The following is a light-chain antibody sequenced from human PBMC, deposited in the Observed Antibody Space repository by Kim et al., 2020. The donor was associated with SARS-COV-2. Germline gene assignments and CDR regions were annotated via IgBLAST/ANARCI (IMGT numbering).Light chain of an antibody. V-gene: IGLV7-43*01. Sequence: PGGTITRTCASTTGAVTSGYFPNWFQQKPGQAPRYLIYSATNKRAWTPARFSGSRLGGKAALTLSEVQPDDEAEYYCQLYCGGTWVFGGGTQLTVL. CDR3: QLYCGGTWV. CDR1: TGAVTSGYF. J-gene: IGLJ3*02. CDR2: SAT.